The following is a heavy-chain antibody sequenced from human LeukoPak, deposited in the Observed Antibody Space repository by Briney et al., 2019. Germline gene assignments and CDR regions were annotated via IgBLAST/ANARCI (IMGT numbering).Heavy chain of an antibody. CDR2: IYYSGTT. CDR3: ARGAYYFDY. Sequence: SETLSLTCIVSGGSVSSGSYYWSWIRQPPGKGLEWIGYIYYSGTTNYNPSLKSRVTISVDTSKNQFSLNLSSVTAADPAVYYCARGAYYFDYWGQGTLVTVSS. CDR1: GGSVSSGSYY. J-gene: IGHJ4*02. V-gene: IGHV4-61*01.